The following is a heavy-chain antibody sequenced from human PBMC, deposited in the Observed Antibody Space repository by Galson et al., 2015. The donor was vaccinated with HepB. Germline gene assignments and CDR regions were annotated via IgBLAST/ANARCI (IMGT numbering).Heavy chain of an antibody. CDR1: GYTFTGYY. Sequence: SVKVSCKASGYTFTGYYMHWVRQAPGQGLEWMGWINPNSGGTNYAQKFQGWVTMTRDTSISTAYMELSRLRSDDTAVYYCARGPNMNRITMIVVDFDYWGQGTLVTVSS. CDR3: ARGPNMNRITMIVVDFDY. CDR2: INPNSGGT. V-gene: IGHV1-2*04. D-gene: IGHD3-22*01. J-gene: IGHJ4*02.